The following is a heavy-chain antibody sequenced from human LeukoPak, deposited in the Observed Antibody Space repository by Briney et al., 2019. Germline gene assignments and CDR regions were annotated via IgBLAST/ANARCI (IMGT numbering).Heavy chain of an antibody. CDR1: GGFISNINYS. CDR2: IYYSGST. CDR3: ARVMYGEGVRFDP. J-gene: IGHJ5*02. V-gene: IGHV4-30-2*01. Sequence: SETLSLTCTVSGGFISNINYSWSWIRRPPGKGLEWIGYIYYSGSTYYNPALRSRVTISVDRSKNHFSLELNSVTAADTAVYYCARVMYGEGVRFDPWGQGTLVTVSS. D-gene: IGHD2-8*01.